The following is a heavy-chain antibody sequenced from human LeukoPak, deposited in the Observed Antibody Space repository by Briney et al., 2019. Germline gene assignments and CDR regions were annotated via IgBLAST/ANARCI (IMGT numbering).Heavy chain of an antibody. CDR2: INHSGST. Sequence: SETLSLTCAVYGGSFSGYYWSWIRQPPGKGLEWIGEINHSGSTNYNPSLKSRVTISVDTSKNQFSLKLSSVTAADTAVYYCARARLYYYDSSGHHDAFDIWGQGTMVTVSS. CDR3: ARARLYYYDSSGHHDAFDI. V-gene: IGHV4-34*01. J-gene: IGHJ3*02. CDR1: GGSFSGYY. D-gene: IGHD3-22*01.